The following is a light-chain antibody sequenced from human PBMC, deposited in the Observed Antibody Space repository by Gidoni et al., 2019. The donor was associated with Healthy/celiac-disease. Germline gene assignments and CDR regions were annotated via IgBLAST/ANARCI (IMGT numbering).Light chain of an antibody. J-gene: IGLJ1*01. Sequence: SALTQPRSVSGSPGQSVTISCTGTSSDVGGYNYVSWYQQHPGTAPPLMIYDVSKRPSGVPDRFSGSKSGNTASLTISGLQAEDEADYYCCSYAGSRYVFGTGTKGTVL. V-gene: IGLV2-11*01. CDR3: CSYAGSRYV. CDR1: SSDVGGYNY. CDR2: DVS.